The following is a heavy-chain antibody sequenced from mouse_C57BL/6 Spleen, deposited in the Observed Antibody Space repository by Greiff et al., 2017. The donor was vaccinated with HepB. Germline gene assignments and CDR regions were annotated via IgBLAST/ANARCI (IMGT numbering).Heavy chain of an antibody. V-gene: IGHV5-17*01. CDR3: ARDGRRYYAMDY. CDR2: ISSGSSTI. Sequence: EVKVEESGGGLVKPGGSLKLSCAASGFTFSDYGMHWVRQAPEKGLEWVAYISSGSSTIYYADTVKGRFTISRDNAKNTLFLQMTSLRSEDTAMYYCARDGRRYYAMDYWGQGTSVTVSS. J-gene: IGHJ4*01. CDR1: GFTFSDYG.